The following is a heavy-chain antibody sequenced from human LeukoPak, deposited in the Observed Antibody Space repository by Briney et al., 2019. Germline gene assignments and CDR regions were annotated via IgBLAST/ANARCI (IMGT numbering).Heavy chain of an antibody. V-gene: IGHV1-8*01. CDR2: MNPNSGNT. CDR3: ARGYCSSTNCYRNFDY. D-gene: IGHD2-2*01. J-gene: IGHJ4*02. Sequence: ASVKVCCKAAGYTFTSYDINWVRQATGPGLEWMGWMNPNSGNTGYAQKFQGRVTMTRNSSISTDYMELSSLRSEDTAVDYCARGYCSSTNCYRNFDYWGQGTLVTVSS. CDR1: GYTFTSYD.